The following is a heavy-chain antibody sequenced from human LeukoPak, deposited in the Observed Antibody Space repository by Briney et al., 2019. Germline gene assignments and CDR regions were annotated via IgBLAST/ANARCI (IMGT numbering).Heavy chain of an antibody. V-gene: IGHV4-30-4*01. CDR2: IYYSGST. J-gene: IGHJ5*02. Sequence: SETLSLTCTVSGVSISSGDYYWSWIRQPPGMGLEWIGYIYYSGSTYYNPSLKSRVTISVDTSKNQFSLKLSSVTAVDTAVYYCARWFGESWDWFDPWGQGTLVTVSS. D-gene: IGHD3-10*01. CDR1: GVSISSGDYY. CDR3: ARWFGESWDWFDP.